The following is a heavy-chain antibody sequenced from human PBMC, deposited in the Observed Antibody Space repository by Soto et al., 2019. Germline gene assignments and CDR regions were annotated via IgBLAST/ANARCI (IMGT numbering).Heavy chain of an antibody. CDR1: GGSISSGGYY. J-gene: IGHJ4*02. CDR2: IYYSGST. D-gene: IGHD5-12*01. Sequence: PSETLSLTCTVSGGSISSGGYYWSWIRQHPGKGLEWIGYIYYSGSTYYNPSLKSRVTISVDTSKNQFSLKLSSVTAADTAVYYCARDNIGYDSSVGAFDYWGQGTLVTVSS. V-gene: IGHV4-31*03. CDR3: ARDNIGYDSSVGAFDY.